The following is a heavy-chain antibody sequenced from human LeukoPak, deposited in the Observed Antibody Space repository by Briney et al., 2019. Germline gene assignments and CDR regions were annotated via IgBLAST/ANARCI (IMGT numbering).Heavy chain of an antibody. CDR3: AKDRTPKHVPAAIDSGYALDY. Sequence: GGSLRLSCAASGFAFSSYGMHWVRQAPGKGLEGVAFIRYDGSNKYYADSVKGRFTISRDNSKNTLYLQMNSLRAEDTAVYYCAKDRTPKHVPAAIDSGYALDYWGQGTLVTVSS. V-gene: IGHV3-30*02. D-gene: IGHD2-2*01. J-gene: IGHJ4*02. CDR2: IRYDGSNK. CDR1: GFAFSSYG.